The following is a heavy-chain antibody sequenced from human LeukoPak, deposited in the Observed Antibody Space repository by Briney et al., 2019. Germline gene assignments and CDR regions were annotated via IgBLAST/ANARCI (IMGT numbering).Heavy chain of an antibody. CDR1: GFTFSSYW. J-gene: IGHJ4*02. CDR3: ARDSSGPDY. Sequence: PGGSLRLSSAASGFTFSSYWMSWVRQAPGKGLEWVANIKQDGSEKYYVDSVKGRFTISRDNAKNSLFLQMNSLRDEDTAVYYCARDSSGPDYWGQGTLVTVSS. V-gene: IGHV3-7*01. D-gene: IGHD6-19*01. CDR2: IKQDGSEK.